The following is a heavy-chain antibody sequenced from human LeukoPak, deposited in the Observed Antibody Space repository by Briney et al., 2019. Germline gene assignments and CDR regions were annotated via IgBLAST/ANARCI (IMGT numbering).Heavy chain of an antibody. D-gene: IGHD3/OR15-3a*01. CDR2: ISGSSTYI. CDR3: ARVKGTERDY. CDR1: GFTFTKYE. Sequence: PGGSLRLSCAASGFTFTKYEMNWVRQAPGKGLEWVSSISGSSTYIFYADSVKGRFTISRDNAKNSLYLQMNSLRVEDTAVYYCARVKGTERDYWGQGTLVTVSS. V-gene: IGHV3-21*01. J-gene: IGHJ4*02.